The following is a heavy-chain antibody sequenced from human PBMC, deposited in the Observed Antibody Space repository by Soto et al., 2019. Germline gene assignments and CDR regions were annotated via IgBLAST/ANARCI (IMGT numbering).Heavy chain of an antibody. CDR2: IIGDGTTR. Sequence: PGGSLRLSCAASGFTFDSPYSHAMSWVRQSPGKGPEWVSRIIGDGTTRDYADSVKGRFTISRDNAKNTVYLQMSSLRVEDTAVYYCGRDLHIAAADNWGQGTLVTVSS. CDR1: GFTFDSPYS. J-gene: IGHJ4*02. D-gene: IGHD6-13*01. V-gene: IGHV3-74*01. CDR3: GRDLHIAAADN.